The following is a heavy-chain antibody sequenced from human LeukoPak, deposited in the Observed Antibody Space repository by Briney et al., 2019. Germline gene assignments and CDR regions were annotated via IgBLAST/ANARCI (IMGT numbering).Heavy chain of an antibody. CDR1: GFTFSRYG. Sequence: PGGSLRLSCVASGFTFSRYGMHWVRQAPGKGLEWVAVIWYDGSYKYYADSVKGRFTISRDNPKNTLYLQMNSLRAEDTAVYYCARDWKYCSAGTCYGGFDYWGQGTLVTVSS. CDR3: ARDWKYCSAGTCYGGFDY. D-gene: IGHD2-15*01. J-gene: IGHJ4*02. V-gene: IGHV3-33*01. CDR2: IWYDGSYK.